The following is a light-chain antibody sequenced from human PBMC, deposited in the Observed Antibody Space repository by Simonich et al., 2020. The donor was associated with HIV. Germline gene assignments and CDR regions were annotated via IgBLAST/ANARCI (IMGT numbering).Light chain of an antibody. CDR2: EVN. Sequence: QSALTQPPSASGSPGQSGTISCTGTSSDVGHYDYVYWYQQHPGKAPKLMIYEVNKRPSGVPDRFSGSKSGNTASLTVSGLQAEDEAHYYCSSYAGSNNLVFGGGTKLTVL. CDR3: SSYAGSNNLV. CDR1: SSDVGHYDY. V-gene: IGLV2-8*01. J-gene: IGLJ2*01.